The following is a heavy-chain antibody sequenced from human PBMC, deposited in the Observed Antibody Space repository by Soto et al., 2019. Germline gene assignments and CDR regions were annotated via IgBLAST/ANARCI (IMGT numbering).Heavy chain of an antibody. CDR2: ISFSDGGT. CDR3: VKDDRILGRRYFDL. D-gene: IGHD2-15*01. CDR1: GFTFGSKA. J-gene: IGHJ2*01. V-gene: IGHV3-23*01. Sequence: EEQLLESGGGLIQPGGPLKLAGAASGFTFGSKAMTWVRQPPGKGLEWVSSISFSDGGTYYADSVKGRLTISRDNSKNTLFLQMNSLRVEDTAVYYCVKDDRILGRRYFDLWGRGTLVTVSS.